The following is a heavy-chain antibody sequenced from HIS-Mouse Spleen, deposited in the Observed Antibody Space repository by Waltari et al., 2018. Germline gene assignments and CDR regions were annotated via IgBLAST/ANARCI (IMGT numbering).Heavy chain of an antibody. CDR2: MNPNSGNT. D-gene: IGHD3-3*01. Sequence: QVQLVQSGAEGKKPGASVTVSGKASGYTFTSYDINWVRQATGQGLEWMGWMNPNSGNTGYAQKFQGRVTMTRNTSISTAYMELSSLRSEDTAVYYCARVYYDFWSGYYYWGQGTLVTVSS. J-gene: IGHJ4*02. CDR3: ARVYYDFWSGYYY. V-gene: IGHV1-8*01. CDR1: GYTFTSYD.